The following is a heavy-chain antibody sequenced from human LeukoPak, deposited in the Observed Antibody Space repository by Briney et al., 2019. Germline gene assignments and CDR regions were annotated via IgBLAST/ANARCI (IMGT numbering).Heavy chain of an antibody. CDR1: GGSISNNNYY. CDR3: ARFSGSYSGDAFDI. D-gene: IGHD1-26*01. CDR2: IHNSGST. Sequence: ASETLSLTCTVSGGSISNNNYYWGWIRQPPGKGLEWIVSIHNSGSTYYNPSLKSRVTISVDTSKNQFSLNLSSVTAADTAVYYCARFSGSYSGDAFDIWGQGTMVTVSP. V-gene: IGHV4-39*07. J-gene: IGHJ3*02.